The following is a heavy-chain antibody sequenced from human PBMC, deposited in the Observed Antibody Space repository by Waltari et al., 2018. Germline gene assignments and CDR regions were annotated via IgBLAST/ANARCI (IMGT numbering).Heavy chain of an antibody. CDR2: MNPNSGNT. CDR1: GYTFTSYA. J-gene: IGHJ4*02. V-gene: IGHV1-8*01. Sequence: QVQLVQSGAEVKKPGASVKVSCKASGYTFTSYAINWVRQATGQGLEWMGWMNPNSGNTGYAQKFQGRVTMTRNTSISTAYMELSSLRSEDTAVYYCARVSRVGATLTRDYWGQGTLVTVSS. D-gene: IGHD1-26*01. CDR3: ARVSRVGATLTRDY.